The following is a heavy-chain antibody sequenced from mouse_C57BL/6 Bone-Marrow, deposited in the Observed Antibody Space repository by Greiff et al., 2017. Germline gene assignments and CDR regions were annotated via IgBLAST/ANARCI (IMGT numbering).Heavy chain of an antibody. V-gene: IGHV1-62-2*01. Sequence: VKLMESGAELVKPGASVKLSCKASGYTFTEYTIHWVKQRSGQGLEWIGWFYPGSGSIKYNEKFKDKATLTADKSSSTVYMELSRLTSEDSAVYFCASHEDPLFYDDYDRFAYWGQGTLVTVSA. CDR3: ASHEDPLFYDDYDRFAY. CDR2: FYPGSGSI. D-gene: IGHD2-4*01. CDR1: GYTFTEYT. J-gene: IGHJ3*01.